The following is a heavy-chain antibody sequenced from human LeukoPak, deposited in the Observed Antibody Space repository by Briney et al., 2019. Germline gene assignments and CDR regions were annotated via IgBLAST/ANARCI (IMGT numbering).Heavy chain of an antibody. V-gene: IGHV1-69*13. D-gene: IGHD4-17*01. CDR1: GGTFSSYA. CDR3: AREGVTVTTGYNWFDP. Sequence: SVKVSCKAAGGTFSSYAISWVRQAPGQGLEWMGGIIPIFGTANYAQKFQGRVTITADESTSTAYMELSSLRSEDTAVYYCAREGVTVTTGYNWFDPRGQGTLVTVSS. CDR2: IIPIFGTA. J-gene: IGHJ5*02.